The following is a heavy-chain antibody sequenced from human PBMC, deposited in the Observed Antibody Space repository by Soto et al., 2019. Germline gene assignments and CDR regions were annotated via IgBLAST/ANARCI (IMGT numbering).Heavy chain of an antibody. CDR2: IYSNGNT. V-gene: IGHV4-4*07. D-gene: IGHD5-12*01. CDR1: GDSINNYY. J-gene: IGHJ4*02. CDR3: ARGGAVATTAHFDH. Sequence: PSETLSLTCTVSGDSINNYYWSWMRLPAGKGLERIGRIYSNGNTYYNPSLKSRVSMSVDTSKNQFSLILTTVTAADTAVYYCARGGAVATTAHFDHWGQGTLVTVSS.